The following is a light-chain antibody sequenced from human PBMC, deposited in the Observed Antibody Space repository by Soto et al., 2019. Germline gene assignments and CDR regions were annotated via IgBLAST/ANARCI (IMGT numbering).Light chain of an antibody. J-gene: IGKJ5*01. V-gene: IGKV2-30*02. CDR2: KVS. Sequence: EVVMTQSPLSLPVTLGQPASISCRSNQSLVHSDGIAYFSWFQQRPGRSPRRLIYKVSNRDPGVPARFSGSGSGTDIALNRSRVGAEHVGVYYSMQRTPWTITFGQGTRLQIK. CDR3: MQRTPWTIT. CDR1: QSLVHSDGIAY.